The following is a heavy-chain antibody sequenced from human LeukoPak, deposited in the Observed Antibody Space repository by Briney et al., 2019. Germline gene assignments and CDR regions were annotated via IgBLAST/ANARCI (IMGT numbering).Heavy chain of an antibody. CDR3: ARYYYDSTPRAYYFDY. V-gene: IGHV3-23*01. D-gene: IGHD3-22*01. Sequence: GGSLRLSCAASGFTFSSYAMSWVRQAPGKGLEWVSTISASGDSTNYADSVKGRFTISRDNSKNTLYLLMDSLRAEDTAIYYCARYYYDSTPRAYYFDYWGQGTLDTVSS. CDR2: ISASGDST. J-gene: IGHJ4*02. CDR1: GFTFSSYA.